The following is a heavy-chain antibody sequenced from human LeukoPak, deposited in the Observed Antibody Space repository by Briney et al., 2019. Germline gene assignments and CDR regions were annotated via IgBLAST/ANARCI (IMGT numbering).Heavy chain of an antibody. V-gene: IGHV4-39*02. J-gene: IGHJ6*02. D-gene: IGHD2-2*01. Sequence: PSETLSLTCTVSGGSISSSSYYWGWIRQPPGKGLEWIGSIYYSGSTYYNPSLKSRVTISVDTSKNQFSLELSSVTAADTAVYYCARDWVVPAAIFDYYGMDVWGQGTTVTVSS. CDR1: GGSISSSSYY. CDR2: IYYSGST. CDR3: ARDWVVPAAIFDYYGMDV.